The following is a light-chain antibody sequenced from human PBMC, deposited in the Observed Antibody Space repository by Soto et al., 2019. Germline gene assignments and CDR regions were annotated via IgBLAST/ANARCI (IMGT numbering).Light chain of an antibody. CDR3: QSYASSLSGWV. Sequence: QSVLTQPPSVSGAPGQRVTISCTESSSNIGAGYDVHWYQQLPGTAPKLLIYGNSNRPSGVPDRFSGSKSGTSASLAITGLQAEDEADYYCQSYASSLSGWVFGGGTKLT. CDR1: SSNIGAGYD. V-gene: IGLV1-40*01. CDR2: GNS. J-gene: IGLJ3*02.